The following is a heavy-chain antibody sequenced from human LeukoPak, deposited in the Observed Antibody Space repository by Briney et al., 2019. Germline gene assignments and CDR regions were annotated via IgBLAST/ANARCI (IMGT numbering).Heavy chain of an antibody. Sequence: SVKVSCKASGGTFSSYAISWVRQAPGQGLEWMGGIIPIFGTANYAQKFQGRVTITADESTSTAYMELSSLRSEDTAVYYCASRYYYDSSGYYYLYFDCWGQGTLVTVSS. CDR3: ASRYYYDSSGYYYLYFDC. CDR1: GGTFSSYA. D-gene: IGHD3-22*01. J-gene: IGHJ4*02. V-gene: IGHV1-69*13. CDR2: IIPIFGTA.